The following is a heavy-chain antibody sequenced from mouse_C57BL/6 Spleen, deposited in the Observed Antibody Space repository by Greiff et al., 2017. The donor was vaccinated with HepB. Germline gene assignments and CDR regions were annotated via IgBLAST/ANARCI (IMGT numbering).Heavy chain of an antibody. D-gene: IGHD3-2*02. V-gene: IGHV5-12*01. CDR2: ISNGGGST. CDR3: ARQGDSSGSPFAY. J-gene: IGHJ3*01. Sequence: DVMLVESGGGLVQPGGSLKLSCAASGFTFSDYYMYWVRQTPEKRLEWVAYISNGGGSTYYPDTVKGRFTISRDNAKNTLYLQMSRLKSEDTAMYYCARQGDSSGSPFAYWGQGTLVTVSA. CDR1: GFTFSDYY.